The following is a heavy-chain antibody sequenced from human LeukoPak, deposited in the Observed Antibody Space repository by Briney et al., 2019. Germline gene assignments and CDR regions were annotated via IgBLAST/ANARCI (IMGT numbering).Heavy chain of an antibody. J-gene: IGHJ6*02. CDR3: ARDLITIFGVVITRYYYGMDV. D-gene: IGHD3-3*01. V-gene: IGHV1-18*01. CDR1: GYTFTSYG. CDR2: ISAYNGNT. Sequence: ASVKVSCKASGYTFTSYGISWVRQAPGQGLEWMGWISAYNGNTTYAQKLQGRVTMTTDTSTSTAYMELRSLRSDDTAVYYCARDLITIFGVVITRYYYGMDVWGQGTTVTVSS.